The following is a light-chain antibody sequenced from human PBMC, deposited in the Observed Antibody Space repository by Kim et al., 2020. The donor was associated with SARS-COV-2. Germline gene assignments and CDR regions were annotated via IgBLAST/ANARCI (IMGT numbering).Light chain of an antibody. CDR1: SLSIYF. Sequence: GQTVRTKCQGDSLSIYFASWYQHKAGQDPIVVMYNKDNRPSGIPERFSGSGSGATASLTITGAQAEDEADYYCGSRDITGDHRLFGGGTQLTVL. V-gene: IGLV3-19*01. CDR3: GSRDITGDHRL. J-gene: IGLJ2*01. CDR2: NKD.